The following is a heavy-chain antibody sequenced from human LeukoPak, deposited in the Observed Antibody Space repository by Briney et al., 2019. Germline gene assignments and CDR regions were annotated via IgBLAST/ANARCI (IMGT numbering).Heavy chain of an antibody. V-gene: IGHV1-3*01. CDR2: INAGNGNT. Sequence: ASVTVSCKASGYTFTSYAMRWVRQAPGQRLGWMGWINAGNGNTKYSQKFQGRVTITRDTSASTAYMELSSLRSEDTAVYYCARVDLYCSGGSCYPERFDYWGQGTLVTVSS. CDR1: GYTFTSYA. J-gene: IGHJ4*02. CDR3: ARVDLYCSGGSCYPERFDY. D-gene: IGHD2-15*01.